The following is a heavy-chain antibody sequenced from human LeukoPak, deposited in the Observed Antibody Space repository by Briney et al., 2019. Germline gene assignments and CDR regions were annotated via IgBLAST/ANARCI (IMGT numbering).Heavy chain of an antibody. V-gene: IGHV4-4*09. CDR3: TQRQGPMSGSYDYFDP. D-gene: IGHD1-26*01. CDR2: IHSGGYT. J-gene: IGHJ5*02. CDR1: GGSLSGYY. Sequence: PSETLSLTCTVSGGSLSGYYWSWIRQPPGQGLEWIAYIHSGGYTNYNTSLRSRVTISVDTSKNQFSLEVSSLTAADTAIYYCTQRQGPMSGSYDYFDPWGQGILVTVSS.